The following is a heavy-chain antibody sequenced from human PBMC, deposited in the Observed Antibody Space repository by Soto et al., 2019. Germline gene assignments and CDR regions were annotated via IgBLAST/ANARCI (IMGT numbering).Heavy chain of an antibody. CDR2: ISAYNGNT. V-gene: IGHV1-18*01. J-gene: IGHJ4*02. D-gene: IGHD5-18*01. CDR1: GYTFANYG. CDR3: AREGRPYTYGSYYFDY. Sequence: ASVKVSCKASGYTFANYGITWVRQAPGQGLEWMGWISAYNGNTNYAQKLQGRLTMTTDTSTSTAYMELRSLRSDETAVYYCAREGRPYTYGSYYFDYWGQGTLVTVST.